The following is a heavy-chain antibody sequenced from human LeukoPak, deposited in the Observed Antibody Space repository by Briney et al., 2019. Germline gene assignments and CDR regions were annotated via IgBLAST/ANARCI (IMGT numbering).Heavy chain of an antibody. D-gene: IGHD4-17*01. V-gene: IGHV3-23*01. CDR2: ISVSSAGT. J-gene: IGHJ4*02. CDR1: GFTFSSYA. CDR3: AKLHRETTVTPFFDY. Sequence: GSLRLSCAASGFTFSSYAMSWVRQAPGKGLEWVSAISVSSAGTYYADSVKGRFTISRDNSKNTLYLQMNSLRAEDTAVYYCAKLHRETTVTPFFDYWGQGTLVTVSS.